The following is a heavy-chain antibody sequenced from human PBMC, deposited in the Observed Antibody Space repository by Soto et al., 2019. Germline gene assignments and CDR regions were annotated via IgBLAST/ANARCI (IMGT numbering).Heavy chain of an antibody. CDR2: ISGSVGST. V-gene: IGHV3-23*01. D-gene: IGHD3-22*01. Sequence: GGSLRLSCAASGFTFFNYVMTWVRQAPGKGLEWVAAISGSVGSTFYADSVTGRFTISRDNSKNTLYLQMDSLRVEDTAVYYCARRVNYPDSSGHYLDSWGQGTLVTVSS. CDR1: GFTFFNYV. J-gene: IGHJ4*02. CDR3: ARRVNYPDSSGHYLDS.